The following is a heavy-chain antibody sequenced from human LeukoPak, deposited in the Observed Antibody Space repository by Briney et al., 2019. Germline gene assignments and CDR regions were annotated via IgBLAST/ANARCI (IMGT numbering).Heavy chain of an antibody. CDR1: GDSISSGSYY. D-gene: IGHD4-17*01. CDR2: IYYSGST. J-gene: IGHJ4*02. CDR3: ARRMTTVTIDY. V-gene: IGHV4-39*01. Sequence: SETLSLTCTVSGDSISSGSYYWGWIRQPPGKGLEWIGSIYYSGSTYYNPSLKSRVTISVDTSKNQFSLKLSSVTAADTAVYYCARRMTTVTIDYWGQGTLVTVSS.